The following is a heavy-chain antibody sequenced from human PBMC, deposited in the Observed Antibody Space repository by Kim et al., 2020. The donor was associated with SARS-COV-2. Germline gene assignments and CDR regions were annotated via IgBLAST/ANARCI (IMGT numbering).Heavy chain of an antibody. CDR2: IYSGGST. V-gene: IGHV3-53*01. Sequence: GGSLRLSCAASGFTVSSNYMSWVRQAPGKGLEWVSVIYSGGSTYYADSVKVRFTISRDNSKITLYLQMNSLRAEDTAVYYCARDLYEQGGTDYWGQGTLVTVSS. CDR1: GFTVSSNY. CDR3: ARDLYEQGGTDY. J-gene: IGHJ4*02. D-gene: IGHD3-22*01.